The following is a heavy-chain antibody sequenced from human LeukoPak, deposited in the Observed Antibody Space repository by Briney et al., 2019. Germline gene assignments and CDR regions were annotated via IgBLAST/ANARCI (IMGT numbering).Heavy chain of an antibody. CDR2: IGTAADT. CDR1: GFTFSSYD. V-gene: IGHV3-13*01. D-gene: IGHD2-21*01. Sequence: QSGGSLRLSCAASGFTFSSYDMHWVRQVIGEGLQWVSGIGTAADTYYVGSVKGRFTISRENAKNSLYLQMNNLRAGDTAVYYCARASACGAPSCNLHLGFYYSFDVWGQGTTVTVSS. CDR3: ARASACGAPSCNLHLGFYYSFDV. J-gene: IGHJ6*02.